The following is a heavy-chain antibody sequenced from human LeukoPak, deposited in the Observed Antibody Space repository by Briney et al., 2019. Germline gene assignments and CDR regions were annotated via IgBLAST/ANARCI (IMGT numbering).Heavy chain of an antibody. CDR3: ASVGGSGWEFDY. CDR2: ISSSSSYI. J-gene: IGHJ4*02. Sequence: PGGSLRLSCAASGFTFSSYSMNWVRQAPGKGLEWVSSISSSSSYIYYADSVKGRFTISRDNAKNSLYLQMNSLRAEDTAVYYCASVGGSGWEFDYWGQGTLVTVSS. D-gene: IGHD6-19*01. CDR1: GFTFSSYS. V-gene: IGHV3-21*01.